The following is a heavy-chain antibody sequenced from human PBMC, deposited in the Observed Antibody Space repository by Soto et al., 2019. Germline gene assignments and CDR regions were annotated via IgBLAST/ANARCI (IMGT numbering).Heavy chain of an antibody. Sequence: QVQLVESGGGVVQPGRSLRLSCAASGFTFSSYGMHWVRQAPGKGLEWVAVISYDGSNKYYADSVKGRFTISRDNSKNTLYLQMNSLRAEDTAVYYCAKDRGDGYTYYFDYWGQGTMVTVSS. V-gene: IGHV3-30*18. CDR3: AKDRGDGYTYYFDY. CDR1: GFTFSSYG. J-gene: IGHJ4*02. D-gene: IGHD3-10*01. CDR2: ISYDGSNK.